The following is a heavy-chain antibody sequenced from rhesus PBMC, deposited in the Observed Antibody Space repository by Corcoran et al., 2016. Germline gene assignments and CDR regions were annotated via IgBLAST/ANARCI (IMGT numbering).Heavy chain of an antibody. CDR1: GYSFTDYY. V-gene: IGHV1S2*01. J-gene: IGHJ4*01. CDR3: ASSNYKVAN. CDR2: SNPQNGTT. D-gene: IGHD1-44*01. Sequence: QVQLVQSGAEVKKPGSSVKVSCKASGYSFTDYYIHWVRQAPRQGLEWMGWSNPQNGTTKYAQKVQGRVTMTRDKSTSTAYMELSSLRSEDTSVYYCASSNYKVANWGQGVLVTGAS.